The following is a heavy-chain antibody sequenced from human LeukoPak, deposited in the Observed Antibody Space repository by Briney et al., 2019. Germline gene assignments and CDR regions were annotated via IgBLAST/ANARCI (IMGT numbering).Heavy chain of an antibody. Sequence: GRSLRLSCAASGFTFSSYVMHWVRQAPGKGLEWVAVIWYDGSNKYYADSVKGRFTISRDNSKNTLYLQMNSLRAEDTAVYYCARDQIGYCSSTSCCLGPFNWFDPWGQGTLVTVSS. CDR2: IWYDGSNK. CDR3: ARDQIGYCSSTSCCLGPFNWFDP. D-gene: IGHD2-2*01. V-gene: IGHV3-33*01. J-gene: IGHJ5*02. CDR1: GFTFSSYV.